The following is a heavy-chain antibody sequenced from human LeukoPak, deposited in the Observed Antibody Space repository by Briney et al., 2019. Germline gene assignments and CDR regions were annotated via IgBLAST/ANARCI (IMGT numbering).Heavy chain of an antibody. CDR1: GGSISSGDYY. CDR3: ARVPNGSGILFDP. D-gene: IGHD3-10*01. V-gene: IGHV4-30-4*01. CDR2: IYYSGST. J-gene: IGHJ5*02. Sequence: SQTLSLTCTVSGGSISSGDYYWGWIRQPPGKGLEWIGYIYYSGSTYYNPSLKSRVTISVDTSKNQFSLKLSSVTAADTAVCYCARVPNGSGILFDPWGQGTLVTVSS.